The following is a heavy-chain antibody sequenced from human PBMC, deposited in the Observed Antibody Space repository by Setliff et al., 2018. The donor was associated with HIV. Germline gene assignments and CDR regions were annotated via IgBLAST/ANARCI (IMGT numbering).Heavy chain of an antibody. CDR1: GGSFSGYY. Sequence: SETLSLTCAVYGGSFSGYYWNWIRQPPGKGLEWIGEINHRGSTNYNPSLKSRVTISVDTSKNQFSLKVSSVTAADTAVYYCARRTAPPSGFYSHYYLDVWGKGTTVTVSS. CDR2: INHRGST. D-gene: IGHD6-6*01. J-gene: IGHJ6*03. CDR3: ARRTAPPSGFYSHYYLDV. V-gene: IGHV4-34*01.